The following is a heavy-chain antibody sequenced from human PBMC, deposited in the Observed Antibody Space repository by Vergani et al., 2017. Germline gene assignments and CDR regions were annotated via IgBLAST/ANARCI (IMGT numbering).Heavy chain of an antibody. V-gene: IGHV4-61*02. CDR3: ARGSXLGGSCYKPLFDY. J-gene: IGHJ4*02. CDR1: GGSINSHNYY. CDR2: IHTSGST. Sequence: VQLQESGPGLVKPSQTLSLTCTVSGGSINSHNYYWSWIRQPAGKGLEWIGRIHTSGSTNYNPSLKSRVTMSEDTSKNQFSLNLTSVTAADTAVYFCARGSXLGGSCYKPLFDYWGQGILVTVSS. D-gene: IGHD2-15*01.